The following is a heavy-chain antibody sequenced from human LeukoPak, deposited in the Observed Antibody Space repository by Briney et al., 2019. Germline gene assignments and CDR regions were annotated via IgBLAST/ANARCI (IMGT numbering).Heavy chain of an antibody. J-gene: IGHJ4*02. CDR3: AAGAAVAGLDY. CDR1: GFTFTSSA. Sequence: ASVKVSCKASGFTFTSSAMQWVRQARGQRLEWIGWIVVGSGNTNYAQKFQEIVTITRDMSTSTAYMELSSLRSEDTAVYYCAAGAAVAGLDYWGQGTLVTVSS. V-gene: IGHV1-58*02. CDR2: IVVGSGNT. D-gene: IGHD6-19*01.